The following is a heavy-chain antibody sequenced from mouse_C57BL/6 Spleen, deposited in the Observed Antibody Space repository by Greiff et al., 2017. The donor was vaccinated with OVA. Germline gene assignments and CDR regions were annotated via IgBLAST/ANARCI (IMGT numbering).Heavy chain of an antibody. CDR1: GFTFSDYG. J-gene: IGHJ4*01. V-gene: IGHV5-17*01. D-gene: IGHD1-2*01. CDR3: ARGYYGPYAMDY. Sequence: EVQGVESGGGLVKPGGSLKLSCAASGFTFSDYGMHWVRQAPEEGLEWVAYISSGSSTIYYADTVKGRFTIARDNAKNTLFLQMTSLRSEDTAMYYCARGYYGPYAMDYWGQGTSVTVSS. CDR2: ISSGSSTI.